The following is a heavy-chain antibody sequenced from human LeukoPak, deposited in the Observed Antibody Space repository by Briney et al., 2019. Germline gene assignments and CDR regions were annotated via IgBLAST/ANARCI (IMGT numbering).Heavy chain of an antibody. D-gene: IGHD3-9*01. V-gene: IGHV1-18*01. Sequence: ASVKVSCKPSGYSFTRKGISWVRQAPGQGLEWMAWISANSGDTKFAQNFQERVTLTTDTSTSTAYMELRSLRSDDTAVYYCARDVDFAFDYWGQGTLVTVSS. CDR1: GYSFTRKG. J-gene: IGHJ4*02. CDR2: ISANSGDT. CDR3: ARDVDFAFDY.